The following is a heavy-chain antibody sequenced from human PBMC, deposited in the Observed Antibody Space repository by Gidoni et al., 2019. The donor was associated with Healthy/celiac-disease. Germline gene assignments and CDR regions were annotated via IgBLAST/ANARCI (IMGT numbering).Heavy chain of an antibody. CDR1: GFTFSSYA. CDR3: AKDLTYYDFWSGYYYPDAFDI. J-gene: IGHJ3*02. CDR2: ISGSGGST. Sequence: EVQLLESGGGLVQPGGSLRLSCAASGFTFSSYAMIWVRQAPGKGLEWVSAISGSGGSTYYADSVKGRFTISRDNSKNTLYLQMNSLRAEDTAVYYCAKDLTYYDFWSGYYYPDAFDIWGQGTMVTVSS. V-gene: IGHV3-23*01. D-gene: IGHD3-3*01.